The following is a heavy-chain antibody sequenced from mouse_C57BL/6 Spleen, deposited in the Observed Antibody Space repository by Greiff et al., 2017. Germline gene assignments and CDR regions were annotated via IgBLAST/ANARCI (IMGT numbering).Heavy chain of an antibody. V-gene: IGHV1-55*01. D-gene: IGHD1-1*01. CDR1: GYTFTSYW. CDR3: ARTTVVATESMDY. CDR2: IYPGSGST. J-gene: IGHJ4*01. Sequence: QVQLKQPGAELVQPGASVTMSCKASGYTFTSYWITWVKQRPGQGLEWIGDIYPGSGSTNYNEKFKSKATLTVDTSSSTAYMQLSSLTAEDAAVYYSARTTVVATESMDYWGQGTSVTVSS.